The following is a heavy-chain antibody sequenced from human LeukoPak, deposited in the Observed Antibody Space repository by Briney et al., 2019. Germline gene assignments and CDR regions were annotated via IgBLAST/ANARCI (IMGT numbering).Heavy chain of an antibody. J-gene: IGHJ3*02. CDR1: GFTFSSYS. D-gene: IGHD3-10*01. V-gene: IGHV3-48*01. CDR2: ISSSSSTI. Sequence: PGGPLRLSCAASGFTFSSYSMNWVRQAPGKGLEWVSYISSSSSTIYYADSVKGRFTISRDNAKNSLYLQMNSLRAEDTAVYYCARAVLLWFGESPSDAFDIWGQGTMVTVSS. CDR3: ARAVLLWFGESPSDAFDI.